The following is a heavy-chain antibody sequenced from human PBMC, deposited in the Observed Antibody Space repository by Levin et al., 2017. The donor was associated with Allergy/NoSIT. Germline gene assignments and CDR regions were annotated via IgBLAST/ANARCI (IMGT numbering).Heavy chain of an antibody. D-gene: IGHD6-19*01. CDR1: GFTFSSYD. V-gene: IGHV3-13*01. CDR2: IGTAGDT. CDR3: ARGRAPDSSGHLRAYFDY. Sequence: GESLKISCAASGFTFSSYDMHWVRQATGKGLEWVSAIGTAGDTYYPGSVKGRFTISRENAKNSLYLQMNSLRARDTAMYYCARGRAPDSSGHLRAYFDYCGQGTLVTVSS. J-gene: IGHJ4*02.